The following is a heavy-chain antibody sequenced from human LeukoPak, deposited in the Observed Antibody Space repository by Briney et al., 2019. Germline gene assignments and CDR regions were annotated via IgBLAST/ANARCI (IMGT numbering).Heavy chain of an antibody. V-gene: IGHV3-53*01. CDR1: GVTVSSNY. Sequence: GGSLRLSCAASGVTVSSNYMSWVRQAPGQGLEWVSVIYSGGVTYSADSVKGRFTISRDNSGTTVTLQMNSLTTDDTALYFGAKEGRLTVAAVVVENYFDYWGQGTPVIVSA. CDR2: IYSGGVT. D-gene: IGHD3-22*01. J-gene: IGHJ4*02. CDR3: AKEGRLTVAAVVVENYFDY.